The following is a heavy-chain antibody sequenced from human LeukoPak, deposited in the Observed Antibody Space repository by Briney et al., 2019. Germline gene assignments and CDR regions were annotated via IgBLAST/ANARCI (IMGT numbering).Heavy chain of an antibody. Sequence: GGSLRLSCAASGFTFSSYGMHWVRQAPGKGLEWVAFIRYDGSNKYYADSVKGRFTISRDNSKNTLYLQMNSLRAEDTAVYYCAKDSWDYSNYGYMDVWGKGTTVTVSS. CDR2: IRYDGSNK. CDR1: GFTFSSYG. D-gene: IGHD4-11*01. CDR3: AKDSWDYSNYGYMDV. V-gene: IGHV3-30*02. J-gene: IGHJ6*03.